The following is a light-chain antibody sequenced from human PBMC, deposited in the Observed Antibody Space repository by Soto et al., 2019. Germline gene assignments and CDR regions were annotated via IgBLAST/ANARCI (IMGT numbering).Light chain of an antibody. V-gene: IGKV3-20*01. Sequence: EIVLTQSPGTLSLSPGERATLSCRASQSVSNNYLAWYQQKPGQAPRLLIYGASNRATGIPDRFSGSGSVTDFTLTISRLEPEGFAVYYCQQYGSSGTFGEGTKVDI. CDR2: GAS. CDR1: QSVSNNY. J-gene: IGKJ4*02. CDR3: QQYGSSGT.